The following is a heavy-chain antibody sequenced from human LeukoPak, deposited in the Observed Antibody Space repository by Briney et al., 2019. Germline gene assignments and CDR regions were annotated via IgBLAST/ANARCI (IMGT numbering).Heavy chain of an antibody. Sequence: GGSLRLSCAASGFTFSNAWMSWVRQAPGKGLEWVGRIKSKTDGGTTDYAAPVKGRFTISRDDSKTTLYLQMNSLKTEDTAMYFCVRFSLRSSFDYWGQGTLVTVSS. D-gene: IGHD4-17*01. CDR2: IKSKTDGGTT. CDR1: GFTFSNAW. CDR3: VRFSLRSSFDY. V-gene: IGHV3-15*01. J-gene: IGHJ4*02.